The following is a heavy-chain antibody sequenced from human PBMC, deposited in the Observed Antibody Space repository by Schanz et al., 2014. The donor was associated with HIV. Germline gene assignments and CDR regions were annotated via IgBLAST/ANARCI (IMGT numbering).Heavy chain of an antibody. CDR3: ARDFVDWQYYFDY. V-gene: IGHV1-2*02. J-gene: IGHJ4*02. Sequence: QVQLVQSGAEVKKPGASVMLSCKASGYSFTSYDINWVRQAPGQGLEWMGWINTNNGGTNLAQKFQARVTMTRDTSINTAYMEMSSLRSDDTAVYYCARDFVDWQYYFDYWGQGTLVTVSS. D-gene: IGHD3-9*01. CDR1: GYSFTSYD. CDR2: INTNNGGT.